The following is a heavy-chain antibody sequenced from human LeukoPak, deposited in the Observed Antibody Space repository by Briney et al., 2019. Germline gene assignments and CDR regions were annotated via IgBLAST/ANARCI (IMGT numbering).Heavy chain of an antibody. CDR1: GYSFTSHG. J-gene: IGHJ6*03. Sequence: ASVKVSCKASGYSFTSHGISWVRQAPGQGPEWTGWINPNSGGTNYAQKVQGRVTMTRDTSISTAYMELSRLRSDDTAVYYCARGARIAATYYYYMDVWGKGTTVTVSS. CDR3: ARGARIAATYYYYMDV. V-gene: IGHV1-2*02. D-gene: IGHD6-6*01. CDR2: INPNSGGT.